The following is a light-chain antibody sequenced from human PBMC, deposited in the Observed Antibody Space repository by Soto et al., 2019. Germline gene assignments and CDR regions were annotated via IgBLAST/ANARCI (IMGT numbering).Light chain of an antibody. CDR1: QSVSSSY. CDR2: GAY. J-gene: IGKJ5*01. Sequence: EIGLTQSPGTLSLSPGERATLSCRASQSVSSSYLAWYQQKPVRALRLLIYGAYIMTTGVPDRFSGSASGTDVSLTISTLAPEDFGVYSWQQYGSSPPITLGQGTRLEIK. CDR3: QQYGSSPPIT. V-gene: IGKV3-20*01.